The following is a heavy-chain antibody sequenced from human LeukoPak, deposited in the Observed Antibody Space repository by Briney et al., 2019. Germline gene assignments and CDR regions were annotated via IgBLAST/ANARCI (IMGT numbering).Heavy chain of an antibody. J-gene: IGHJ4*02. CDR1: GYSISSGYY. CDR2: IYHSGNT. V-gene: IGHV4-38-2*02. CDR3: ANNLYASGNYFTY. Sequence: PSETLSLTCTVSGYSISSGYYWGWIRQSPGKGLEWIANIYHSGNTYYNPSLKSRVTISVDTSKNQFSLKLSSATAADTAVYYCANNLYASGNYFTYWGQGTLVTVSS. D-gene: IGHD3-10*01.